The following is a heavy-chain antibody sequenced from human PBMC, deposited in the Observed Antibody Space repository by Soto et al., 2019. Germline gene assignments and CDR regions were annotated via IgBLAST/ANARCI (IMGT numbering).Heavy chain of an antibody. D-gene: IGHD3-22*01. V-gene: IGHV3-30-3*01. CDR3: ARESAGMAYYYDSSGYPYFDY. CDR2: ISYDGSNK. CDR1: GFTFSSYA. Sequence: QVQLVESGGGVVQPGRSLRLSCAASGFTFSSYAMHWVRQAPGKGLEWVAVISYDGSNKYYADSVKGRFTISRDNSKNTLYLQMNSLRAEDTAVYYCARESAGMAYYYDSSGYPYFDYWGQGTLVTVSS. J-gene: IGHJ4*02.